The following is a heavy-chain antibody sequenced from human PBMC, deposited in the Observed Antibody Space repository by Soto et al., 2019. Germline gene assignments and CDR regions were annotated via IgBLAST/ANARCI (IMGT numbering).Heavy chain of an antibody. CDR2: IYWSGNT. CDR3: ARHLVGRWSDY. D-gene: IGHD2-15*01. V-gene: IGHV4-39*01. CDR1: GGAIISSTYS. J-gene: IGHJ4*02. Sequence: QLPGPGLVKPSETLSLTCNVSGGAIISSTYSWGWIRQSPGKGLEWVGAIYWSGNTNYNPSLKSRVTISVDTSKKQFSRTLKSLTAADTAVYYCARHLVGRWSDYWGQGTLVSVSS.